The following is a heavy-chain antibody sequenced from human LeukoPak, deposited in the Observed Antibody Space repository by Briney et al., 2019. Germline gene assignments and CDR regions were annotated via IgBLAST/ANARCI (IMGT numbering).Heavy chain of an antibody. CDR1: GYTFTRYY. J-gene: IGHJ3*02. CDR3: ARERSSGYNDAFDI. Sequence: ASVKVSCKASGYTFTRYYMHWVRQAPGQGLEWMGIINPSGGNTNYAQKFQGRVTMTRNMSTSTVYMELSSLRSEDTAVYYCARERSSGYNDAFDIWGQGTMVTVSS. D-gene: IGHD3-22*01. V-gene: IGHV1-46*01. CDR2: INPSGGNT.